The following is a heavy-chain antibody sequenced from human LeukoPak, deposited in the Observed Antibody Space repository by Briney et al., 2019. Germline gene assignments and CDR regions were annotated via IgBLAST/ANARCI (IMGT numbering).Heavy chain of an antibody. Sequence: VASLRLSCAASGVTLSNYAMSWVRQAPGKGLEWGSAITGSGGNTYYADSVKGRFTISRDNSKNTVFLQMNSLRAEATAVYYCAKWGDFDVLTGYYVSDYWGQGTLVTVSS. J-gene: IGHJ4*02. D-gene: IGHD3-9*01. CDR3: AKWGDFDVLTGYYVSDY. CDR1: GVTLSNYA. V-gene: IGHV3-23*01. CDR2: ITGSGGNT.